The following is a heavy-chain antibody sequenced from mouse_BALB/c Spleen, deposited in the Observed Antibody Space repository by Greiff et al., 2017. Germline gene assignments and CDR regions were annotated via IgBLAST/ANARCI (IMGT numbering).Heavy chain of an antibody. Sequence: QVQLQQPGAELVMPGASVKMSCKASGYTFTDYWMHWVKQRPGQGLEWIGAIDTSDSYTSYNQKFKGKATLTVDESSSTAYMQLSSLTSEDPAVYYCARGLLTTVVPDWYFDVWGAGTTVTVSS. V-gene: IGHV1-69*01. D-gene: IGHD1-1*01. CDR3: ARGLLTTVVPDWYFDV. J-gene: IGHJ1*01. CDR2: IDTSDSYT. CDR1: GYTFTDYW.